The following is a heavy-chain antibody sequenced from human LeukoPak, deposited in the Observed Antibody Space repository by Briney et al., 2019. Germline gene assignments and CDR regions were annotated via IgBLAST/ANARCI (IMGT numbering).Heavy chain of an antibody. CDR1: GASISSNNW. Sequence: PSETLSLTCAVSGASISSNNWWWSWVRQPPGKGLEWIGEIYHSGSTNYNPSLKSRVTMSVDTSKNQFSLKLSSVTAADTAVYYCARKSGYDSFDYWGQGTLVTVSS. V-gene: IGHV4-4*02. D-gene: IGHD5-12*01. CDR2: IYHSGST. J-gene: IGHJ4*02. CDR3: ARKSGYDSFDY.